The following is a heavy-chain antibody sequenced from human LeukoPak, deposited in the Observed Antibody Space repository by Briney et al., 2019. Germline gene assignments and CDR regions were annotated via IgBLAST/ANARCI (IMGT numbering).Heavy chain of an antibody. J-gene: IGHJ4*02. V-gene: IGHV4-4*07. CDR2: IYTSGST. Sequence: SETLSLTCTVSGGSISSYYWSWIRQPAGKGLEWIGRIYTSGSTNYNPSLKGRVTMSVDTSKNQFSLKLSSETAADTAVYYCARARGVCTNGVCYRAYYFDYWGQGTLVTVSS. D-gene: IGHD2-8*01. CDR3: ARARGVCTNGVCYRAYYFDY. CDR1: GGSISSYY.